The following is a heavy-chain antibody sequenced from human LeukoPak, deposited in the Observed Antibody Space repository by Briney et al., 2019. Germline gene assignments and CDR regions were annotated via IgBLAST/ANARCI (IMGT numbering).Heavy chain of an antibody. CDR1: GHTFTDYY. D-gene: IGHD3-10*01. V-gene: IGHV1-69*04. J-gene: IGHJ6*02. Sequence: SVKVSCKASGHTFTDYYIHWIRQAPGQGLEWMGRIIPILGIANYAQKFQGRVTITADKSTSTAYMELSSLRSEDTAVYYCASDVWFGELSSYYYYYGMDVWGQGTTVTVSS. CDR3: ASDVWFGELSSYYYYYGMDV. CDR2: IIPILGIA.